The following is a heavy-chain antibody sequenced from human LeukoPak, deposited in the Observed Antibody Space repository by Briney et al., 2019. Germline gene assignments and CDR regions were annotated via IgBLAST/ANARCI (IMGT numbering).Heavy chain of an antibody. CDR3: AKDRLSYMDYYDTKGGAFDI. D-gene: IGHD3-22*01. CDR1: GFTFSSYA. Sequence: GGSLRLSCAASGFTFSSYAMSWVRQAPGKGLEWVSAISGSGGSTYYADSVKGRFTISRDNSKNTLYLQMNSLRAEDTAVYYCAKDRLSYMDYYDTKGGAFDIWGQGTMVTVSS. J-gene: IGHJ3*02. V-gene: IGHV3-23*01. CDR2: ISGSGGST.